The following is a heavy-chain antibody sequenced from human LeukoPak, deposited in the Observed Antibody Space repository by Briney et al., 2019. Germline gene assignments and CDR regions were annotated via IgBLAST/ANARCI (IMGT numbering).Heavy chain of an antibody. CDR1: GFTFNKYA. D-gene: IGHD1-26*01. V-gene: IGHV3-23*01. CDR3: ARGFGEKWLTRSGSDFS. J-gene: IGHJ5*02. Sequence: PGGSLRLSCAASGFTFNKYAMSWVRQAPGKGLEWVSAISGSTGTTYYANSVKGRFTISRDNSKNTLYLQMNSLRAEDTAIYYCARGFGEKWLTRSGSDFSWGQGTLVTVSS. CDR2: ISGSTGTT.